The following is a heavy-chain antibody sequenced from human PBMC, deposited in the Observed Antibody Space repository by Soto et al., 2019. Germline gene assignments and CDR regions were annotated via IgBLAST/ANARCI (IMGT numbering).Heavy chain of an antibody. CDR2: ISYTSTTI. D-gene: IGHD1-1*01. CDR3: VREGGSLAFDS. CDR1: GLTFSTDE. Sequence: EVQLVASGGGLVPPGGSLRLSCAVSGLTFSTDEMNWVRQAQGKGLEWLAYISYTSTTIKYAASVKGRFAVSIDNAKKSLSLQMNNLRVEDTAVYYCVREGGSLAFDSWGQGTLVTVSS. V-gene: IGHV3-48*03. J-gene: IGHJ4*02.